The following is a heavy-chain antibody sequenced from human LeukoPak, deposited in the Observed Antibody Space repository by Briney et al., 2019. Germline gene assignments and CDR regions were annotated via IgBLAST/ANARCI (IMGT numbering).Heavy chain of an antibody. J-gene: IGHJ4*02. D-gene: IGHD3-3*01. Sequence: SETLSLTCTVSGGSISSYYWSWIRQPPGKGLEWIGYIYYSGSTNYNPSLKSRATISVDTSKNQFSLKLSSVTAADTAVYYCARGRFLEWLSVDYWGQGTLVTVSS. CDR2: IYYSGST. V-gene: IGHV4-59*01. CDR1: GGSISSYY. CDR3: ARGRFLEWLSVDY.